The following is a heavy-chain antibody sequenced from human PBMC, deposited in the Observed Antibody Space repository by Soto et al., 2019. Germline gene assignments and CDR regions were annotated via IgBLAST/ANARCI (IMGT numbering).Heavy chain of an antibody. V-gene: IGHV3-33*01. CDR3: ATTGPD. J-gene: IGHJ4*02. CDR1: GFTFSSYG. CDR2: IWFDGSNK. Sequence: QVQLVESGGGVVQPGRSLRLSCAASGFTFSSYGMHWVRQAPGKGLEWVAVIWFDGSNKFYADSVKGRFTISRDNSKNTVSLQMNSLRDEDSAAYHCATTGPDWGQGTLVTVSS.